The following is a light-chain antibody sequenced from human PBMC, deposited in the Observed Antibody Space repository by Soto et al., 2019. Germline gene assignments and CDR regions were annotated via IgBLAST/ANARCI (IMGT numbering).Light chain of an antibody. CDR3: CSYAGSSTHVV. CDR1: SSDVGSYNL. Sequence: QSALTQPASVSGSPGQLITISCTGTSSDVGSYNLVSWYQQHPGKAPKLMIYEGSKRPSGVSNRFSGSKSGNTASLTISGLQAEDEADYYCCSYAGSSTHVVFGGGTKVTVL. V-gene: IGLV2-23*01. CDR2: EGS. J-gene: IGLJ2*01.